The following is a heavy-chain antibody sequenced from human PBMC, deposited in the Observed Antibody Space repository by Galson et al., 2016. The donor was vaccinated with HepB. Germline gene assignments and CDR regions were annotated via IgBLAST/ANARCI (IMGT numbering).Heavy chain of an antibody. CDR2: ISRSGDST. CDR3: VQGSTAPAR. D-gene: IGHD1-26*01. J-gene: IGHJ6*04. CDR1: GFTFSNYG. Sequence: SLRLSCAASGFTFSNYGMTWVRQAPGKGLEVVSSISRSGDSTDYADSVKGRFTISRDNSKNTRSLQMNSLTADDTAIYYCVQGSTAPARWGKGTAVTVSS. V-gene: IGHV3-23*01.